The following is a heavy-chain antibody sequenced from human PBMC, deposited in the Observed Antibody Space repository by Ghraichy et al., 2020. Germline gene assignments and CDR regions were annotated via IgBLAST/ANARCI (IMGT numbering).Heavy chain of an antibody. D-gene: IGHD3-10*01. CDR3: ARVKIMVRGDKDAFDI. J-gene: IGHJ3*02. Sequence: GGSLRLSCAASGFTFSSYSMNWVRQAPGEGLEWVSSISSSSYIYYADSVKGRFTISRDNAKNSLYLQMNSLRAEDTAVYYCARVKIMVRGDKDAFDIWGQGTMVTVSS. CDR1: GFTFSSYS. CDR2: ISSSSYI. V-gene: IGHV3-21*01.